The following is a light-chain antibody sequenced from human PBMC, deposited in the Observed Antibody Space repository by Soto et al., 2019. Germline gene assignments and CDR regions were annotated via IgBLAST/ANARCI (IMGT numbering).Light chain of an antibody. Sequence: DIQMTQSPSSLAASLEDRVIITCRASQSISNHLNWYQQKPGKAPKLLIFAASSLQSGVPSRFTGSRSGPDFTLTISRLEHEDFAVYYCQQYGSSHRRTFGQGTKVDIK. CDR3: QQYGSSHRRT. V-gene: IGKV1-39*01. CDR2: AAS. CDR1: QSISNH. J-gene: IGKJ1*01.